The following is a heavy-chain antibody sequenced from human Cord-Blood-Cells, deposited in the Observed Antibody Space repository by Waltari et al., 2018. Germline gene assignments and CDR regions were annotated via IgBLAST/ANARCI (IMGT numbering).Heavy chain of an antibody. V-gene: IGHV3-7*01. D-gene: IGHD3-22*01. CDR3: ARGYYDSSGYYYY. CDR2: IKQDGSEK. Sequence: EVQLVESGGGLVQPGGSLRLSCAASGFTFSSYWMSWVRQAPRKGLEWVANIKQDGSEKYYVDSVKGRFTISRDNAKNSLYLQMNSLRAEDTAVYYCARGYYDSSGYYYYWGQGTLVTVSS. J-gene: IGHJ4*02. CDR1: GFTFSSYW.